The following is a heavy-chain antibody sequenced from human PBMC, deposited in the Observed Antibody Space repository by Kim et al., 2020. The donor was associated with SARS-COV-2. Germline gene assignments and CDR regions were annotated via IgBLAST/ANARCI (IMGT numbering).Heavy chain of an antibody. CDR3: ARGLEGLAGY. CDR2: INHSGST. D-gene: IGHD3-16*01. V-gene: IGHV4-34*01. CDR1: GGSFSGYY. J-gene: IGHJ4*02. Sequence: SETLSLTCAVYGGSFSGYYWSWIRQPPGKGLEWIGEINHSGSTNYNPSLKSRVTISVDTSKNQFSLKLSSVTAADTAVYYCARGLEGLAGYWGQGTLVTVSS.